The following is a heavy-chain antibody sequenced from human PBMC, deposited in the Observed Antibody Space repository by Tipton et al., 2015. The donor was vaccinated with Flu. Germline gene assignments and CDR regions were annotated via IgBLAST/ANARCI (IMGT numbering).Heavy chain of an antibody. D-gene: IGHD3-10*01. CDR3: ARGSGSGPKDWFDP. J-gene: IGHJ5*02. CDR1: GDSVSSNVAT. V-gene: IGHV6-1*01. CDR2: TYQRSMWHH. Sequence: GLVKPSQTLSLTCVISGDSVSSNVATWNWIRQSPSRGLEWLGKTYQRSMWHHIYAVPLRGRITITPDTSKNQFSLQLNSVTPEDTAVYYCARGSGSGPKDWFDPWGQGTQVTVSA.